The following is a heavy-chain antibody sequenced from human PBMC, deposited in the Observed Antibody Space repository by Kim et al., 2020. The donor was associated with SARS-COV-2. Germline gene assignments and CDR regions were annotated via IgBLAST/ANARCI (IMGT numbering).Heavy chain of an antibody. V-gene: IGHV3-21*01. Sequence: GGSLRLSCAASGFTFSSYSMNWVRQAPGKGLEWVSSISSSSSYIYYADSVKRRFTISRDNAKNSLYLQMNSLRAEDTAVYYCARDYYDSSGYYSGDAFDIWGQGTMVTVSS. D-gene: IGHD3-22*01. CDR2: ISSSSSYI. CDR1: GFTFSSYS. J-gene: IGHJ3*02. CDR3: ARDYYDSSGYYSGDAFDI.